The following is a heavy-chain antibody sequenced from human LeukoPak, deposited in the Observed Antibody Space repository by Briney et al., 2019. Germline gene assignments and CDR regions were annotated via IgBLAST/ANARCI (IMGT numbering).Heavy chain of an antibody. CDR3: AKEKGRGYPLTFDY. V-gene: IGHV3-9*01. D-gene: IGHD3-16*02. CDR1: GFTFDDYA. CDR2: ISWNSGSI. Sequence: GGSLRLSCAASGFTFDDYAMPWVRQAPGKGLEWVSGISWNSGSIGYADSVKGRFTISRDNAKNSLYLQMNSLRAEDTALYYCAKEKGRGYPLTFDYWGQGTLVTVSS. J-gene: IGHJ4*02.